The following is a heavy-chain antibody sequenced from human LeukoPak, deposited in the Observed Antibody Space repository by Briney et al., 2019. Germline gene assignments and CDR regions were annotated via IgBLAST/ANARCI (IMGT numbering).Heavy chain of an antibody. Sequence: PGGSLRLSCAASGFTFSAYAITWVRQAPGKGLEWVSAIRGNSERTYYADSVRGRFTISKDNSKDTVYLQISSLRVEDTAVYYCAREQSGTRGWYTVDYWGQGTLVAVSS. V-gene: IGHV3-23*01. CDR3: AREQSGTRGWYTVDY. CDR2: IRGNSERT. J-gene: IGHJ4*02. D-gene: IGHD6-19*01. CDR1: GFTFSAYA.